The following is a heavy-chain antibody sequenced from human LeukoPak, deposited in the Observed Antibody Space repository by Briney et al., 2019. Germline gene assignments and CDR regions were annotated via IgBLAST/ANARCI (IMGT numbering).Heavy chain of an antibody. CDR2: IYHSGST. D-gene: IGHD5-18*01. Sequence: SETLSLTCAVSGGSISSGGYSWSWIRQPPGKGLEWIGYIYHSGSTYYNPSLKSRVTISVDRSKNQFSLKLSSVTAADTAVYYCARDSADTAMAPGYWGQGTLVTVSS. J-gene: IGHJ4*02. V-gene: IGHV4-30-2*01. CDR1: GGSISSGGYS. CDR3: ARDSADTAMAPGY.